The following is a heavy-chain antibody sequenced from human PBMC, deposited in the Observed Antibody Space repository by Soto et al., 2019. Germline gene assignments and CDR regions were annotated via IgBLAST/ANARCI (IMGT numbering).Heavy chain of an antibody. CDR1: GGSISSGGYS. V-gene: IGHV4-30-2*01. D-gene: IGHD6-19*01. J-gene: IGHJ4*02. Sequence: QLQLQESGSGLVKPSQTLSLTCAVSGGSISSGGYSWSWIRQPPGKGLEWIGYIYHSGSTYYNPSLKSRVTLSVDRSTNQCSLKLSSVTAADTAVYYCASAGGLGAVAAAYWGQGTLVTVSS. CDR3: ASAGGLGAVAAAY. CDR2: IYHSGST.